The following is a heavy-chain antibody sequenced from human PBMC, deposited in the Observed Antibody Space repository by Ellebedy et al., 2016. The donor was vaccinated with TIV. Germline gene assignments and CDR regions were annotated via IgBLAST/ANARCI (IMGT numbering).Heavy chain of an antibody. CDR1: GGPLSGNA. J-gene: IGHJ4*02. D-gene: IGHD3-10*01. CDR2: TNTIFGIA. V-gene: IGHV1-69*13. Sequence: AASVKVSCKASGGPLSGNAIFWVRQAPGQGLEWMGGTNTIFGIANFAQKFQGRVTITADASTSTANMDLSSLRSEDTAVYYCARGEKYYGTGSYPLWGQGTLVTVSS. CDR3: ARGEKYYGTGSYPL.